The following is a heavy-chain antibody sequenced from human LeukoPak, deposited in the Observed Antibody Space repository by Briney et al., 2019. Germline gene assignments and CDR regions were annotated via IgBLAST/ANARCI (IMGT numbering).Heavy chain of an antibody. D-gene: IGHD3-10*01. Sequence: GASVKVSCKASGYTFTGYYMHWVRQAPGQGLEWMGWINPNSGGTNYAQKFQGRVTMTRDTSISTAYMELSRLGSDDTAVYYFARVSPGSGPDYWGQGTLVTVSS. CDR1: GYTFTGYY. CDR2: INPNSGGT. CDR3: ARVSPGSGPDY. J-gene: IGHJ4*02. V-gene: IGHV1-2*02.